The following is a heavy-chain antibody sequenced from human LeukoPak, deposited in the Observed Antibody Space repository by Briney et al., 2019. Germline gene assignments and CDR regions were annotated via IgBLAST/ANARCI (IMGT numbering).Heavy chain of an antibody. Sequence: PSETLSLTCTVSGGSISSSSYYWGWIRQPPGKGLEWIGSIYYSGSTYYNPSLKSRVTISVDTSKNQFSLKLSSVTAADTAVYYCARDRGRRLGRAFDIWGQGTMVTVSS. CDR2: IYYSGST. D-gene: IGHD1-26*01. J-gene: IGHJ3*02. CDR1: GGSISSSSYY. CDR3: ARDRGRRLGRAFDI. V-gene: IGHV4-39*07.